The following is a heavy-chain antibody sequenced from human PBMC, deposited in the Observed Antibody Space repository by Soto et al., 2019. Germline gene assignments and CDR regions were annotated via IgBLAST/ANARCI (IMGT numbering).Heavy chain of an antibody. CDR3: ARTDIEVVIAAAGDY. Sequence: EVQLVESGGGLVKPGGSLRLSCAASGFTFSRHSMNWVRQAPGKGLEWVSSISSSSSYIYYADSVKGRFTISRDNAKNSLYLQMNSLRAEATYVYYCARTDIEVVIAAAGDYWGQGALVTVSS. CDR2: ISSSSSYI. J-gene: IGHJ4*02. D-gene: IGHD2-15*01. CDR1: GFTFSRHS. V-gene: IGHV3-21*01.